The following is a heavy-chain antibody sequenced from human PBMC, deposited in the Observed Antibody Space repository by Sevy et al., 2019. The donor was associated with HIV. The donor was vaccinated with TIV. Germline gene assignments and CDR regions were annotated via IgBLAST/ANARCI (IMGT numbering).Heavy chain of an antibody. CDR1: GGSITSLY. CDR3: AGENAWGRGYS. J-gene: IGHJ4*02. CDR2: IYYNGHI. D-gene: IGHD1-26*01. Sequence: SETLSLTCTVSGGSITSLYWNWIRQPPGKGLEWIANIYYNGHINYNPSPKSRVTSSLDTSKNQFALRLSSVTAADTAMYYCAGENAWGRGYSWGQGTLVTVSS. V-gene: IGHV4-59*08.